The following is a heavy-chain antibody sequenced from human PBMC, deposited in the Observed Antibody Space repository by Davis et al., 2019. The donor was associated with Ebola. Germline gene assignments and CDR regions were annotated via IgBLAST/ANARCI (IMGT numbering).Heavy chain of an antibody. Sequence: PSETLSLTCAVSGGSISSGGYSWSWIRQPPGKGLEWIGYIYHSGSTYYNPSLKSRVTISVDRSKNQFSLKLSSVTAADTAVYYCARGRNSRAYCGGDRYLEFDYWGQGTLVTVSS. V-gene: IGHV4-30-2*01. CDR2: IYHSGST. J-gene: IGHJ4*02. D-gene: IGHD2-21*02. CDR3: ARGRNSRAYCGGDRYLEFDY. CDR1: GGSISSGGYS.